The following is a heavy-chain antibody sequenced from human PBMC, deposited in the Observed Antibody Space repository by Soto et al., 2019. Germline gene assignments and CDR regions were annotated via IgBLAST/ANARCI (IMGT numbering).Heavy chain of an antibody. V-gene: IGHV3-30*03. J-gene: IGHJ6*02. CDR1: GFLFSNYA. CDR3: ARNVTDYVLDV. Sequence: QMQLVESGGGVVQPGNSLRLSCAASGFLFSNYAMHWVRQAPGKGLEWVALISYDGRYIYYADSVKGRFAISRDNSKKTVELLMNSLRREDTAVYYCARNVTDYVLDVWGQGTTVNVSS. D-gene: IGHD3-9*01. CDR2: ISYDGRYI.